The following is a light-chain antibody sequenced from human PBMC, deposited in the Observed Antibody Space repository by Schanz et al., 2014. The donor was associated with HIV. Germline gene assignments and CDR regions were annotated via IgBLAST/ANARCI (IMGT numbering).Light chain of an antibody. V-gene: IGKV1-5*03. CDR1: QYISRW. CDR3: QQYSSYSPT. Sequence: DIQMTQSPSTLSASVGDGVTITCRASQYISRWLAWYQQKPGQAPRLLIYEASTLESGVPSRFSGSGSGTEFTLTINSLQPEDFATYYCQQYSSYSPTFGQGTKVEV. J-gene: IGKJ1*01. CDR2: EAS.